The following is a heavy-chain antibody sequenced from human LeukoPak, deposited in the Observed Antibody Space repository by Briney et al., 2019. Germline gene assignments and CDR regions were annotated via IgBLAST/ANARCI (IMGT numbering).Heavy chain of an antibody. CDR3: ASSSGWYLSSDY. CDR2: IWYDGSDK. J-gene: IGHJ4*02. V-gene: IGHV3-33*01. D-gene: IGHD6-19*01. CDR1: GFTFRTYG. Sequence: SGGSLRLSCAASGFTFRTYGMHWVRQAPGKGLEWVAVIWYDGSDKYHADSVKGRFTISRDNSENMLYLQMNSLRAEDTAVYYCASSSGWYLSSDYCGQGTLVTVSS.